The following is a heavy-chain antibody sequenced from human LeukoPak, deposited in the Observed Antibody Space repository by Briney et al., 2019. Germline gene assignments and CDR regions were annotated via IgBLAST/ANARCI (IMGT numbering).Heavy chain of an antibody. CDR2: IIPIFGTA. V-gene: IGHV1-69*05. J-gene: IGHJ6*03. CDR1: GGTFSSYA. Sequence: ASVKVSCKASGGTFSSYAISWVRQAPGQGLEWMGGIIPIFGTANYAQKFQGRVTITTDESTSTAYMELSGLRSEDTAVYYCARDRLRIGGYGYYYYMDVWGKGTTVTVSS. CDR3: ARDRLRIGGYGYYYYMDV. D-gene: IGHD5-12*01.